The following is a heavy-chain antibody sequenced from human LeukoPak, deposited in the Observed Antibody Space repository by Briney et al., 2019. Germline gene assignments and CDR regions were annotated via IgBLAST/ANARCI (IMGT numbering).Heavy chain of an antibody. D-gene: IGHD2-2*01. CDR1: GFTFNNHF. CDR3: ARYCSGASCYSGLDY. J-gene: IGHJ4*02. Sequence: GSLRLSCATSGFTFNNHFMTWVRRAPRKGLEGVSNISNNGDRTYYADLVKGLFTISRDNSRNTLYLQMNSLRADDTAVYYCARYCSGASCYSGLDYWGQGTLVTVSS. CDR2: ISNNGDRT. V-gene: IGHV3-23*01.